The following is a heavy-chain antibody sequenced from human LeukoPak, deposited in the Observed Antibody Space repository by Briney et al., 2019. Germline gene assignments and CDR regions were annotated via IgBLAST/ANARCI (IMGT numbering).Heavy chain of an antibody. Sequence: PSGTLSLTCAVSGGSISSSNWWSWVRPPPGKGLEWIGEIYHSGTTNYNPSLKSRVTISVDTSKNQFSLRLSSVTAADTAVYYCARERRDGYKVYFDYWGQGTLVTVSS. CDR3: ARERRDGYKVYFDY. D-gene: IGHD5-24*01. J-gene: IGHJ4*02. V-gene: IGHV4-4*02. CDR2: IYHSGTT. CDR1: GGSISSSNW.